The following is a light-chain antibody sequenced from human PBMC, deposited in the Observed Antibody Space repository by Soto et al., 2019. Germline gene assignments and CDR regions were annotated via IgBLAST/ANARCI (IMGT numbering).Light chain of an antibody. CDR1: QSVSRS. CDR2: AAS. V-gene: IGKV3-11*01. Sequence: EIVLTQSPATLSLSPGERATLSCRASQSVSRSLAWYQQKPGQAPRLLIYAASNRATGIPARFSGSGSGTDFTLTISSLEHEDFAVYYCQQRSNWPTFGQGTTVEIK. J-gene: IGKJ1*01. CDR3: QQRSNWPT.